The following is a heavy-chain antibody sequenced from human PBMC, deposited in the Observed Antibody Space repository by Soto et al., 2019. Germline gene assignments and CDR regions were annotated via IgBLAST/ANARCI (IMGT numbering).Heavy chain of an antibody. CDR3: ASAGGLGAVAADY. Sequence: QLQLQESGSGLVKPSQTLSLTCAVSGGSISSGGYSWSWIRQPPGKGLEWIGYIYHSGSTYYNPSLKSRVARSVDRYKNQFSLKLSSVTAADTAVYYCASAGGLGAVAADYWGQGTLVTVSS. J-gene: IGHJ4*02. CDR1: GGSISSGGYS. D-gene: IGHD6-19*01. V-gene: IGHV4-30-2*01. CDR2: IYHSGST.